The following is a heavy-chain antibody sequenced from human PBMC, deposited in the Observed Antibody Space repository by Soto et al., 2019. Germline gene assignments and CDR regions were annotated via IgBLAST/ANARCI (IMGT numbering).Heavy chain of an antibody. CDR3: ARDEDTAMVTGDWFDP. Sequence: SSETLSLTCAVYGGSFSGYYWSWIRQPPGKGLEWIGEINHSGSTNYNPSLKSRVTISVDTSKNQFSLKLSSVTAADTAVYYCARDEDTAMVTGDWFDPWGQGTLVTVSS. D-gene: IGHD5-18*01. V-gene: IGHV4-34*01. CDR2: INHSGST. CDR1: GGSFSGYY. J-gene: IGHJ5*02.